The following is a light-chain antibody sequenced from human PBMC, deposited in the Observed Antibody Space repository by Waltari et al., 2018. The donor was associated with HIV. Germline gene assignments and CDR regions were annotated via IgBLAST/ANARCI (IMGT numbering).Light chain of an antibody. CDR3: QSYDRSLSASV. CDR2: SDI. V-gene: IGLV1-40*01. CDR1: SSTIGPGYF. J-gene: IGLJ3*02. Sequence: QSVLTQPPSVSGVPGQRVPISCTGSSSTIGPGYFVPWYQQLPGTAPTLLIYSDINRPSGVPDRFSGTKSGNSASLAITGLQAEDEADYYCQSYDRSLSASVFGGGTKLTVL.